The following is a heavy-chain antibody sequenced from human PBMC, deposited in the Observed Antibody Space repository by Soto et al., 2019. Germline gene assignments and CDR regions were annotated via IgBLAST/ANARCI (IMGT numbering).Heavy chain of an antibody. CDR3: ARGGGVGVAGSAAFDM. CDR2: INPATGAA. J-gene: IGHJ3*02. D-gene: IGHD3-3*01. V-gene: IGHV1-2*02. CDR1: GYPVTAYY. Sequence: QLHLVQSGAVVKKPGASVTVSCSASGYPVTAYYMHWVRQAPGRGLEWMGGINPATGAAKYTQTFQGRVTMTRDTSTSKVFMELSGLTSEDTAVFFFARGGGVGVAGSAAFDMWGQWTLVTVSS.